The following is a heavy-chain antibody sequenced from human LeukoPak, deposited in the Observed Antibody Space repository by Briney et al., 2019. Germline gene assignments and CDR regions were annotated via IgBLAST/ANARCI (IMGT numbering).Heavy chain of an antibody. CDR3: AREAHIVWQQLVNYFDY. V-gene: IGHV3-30-3*01. CDR1: GFTFSSYA. J-gene: IGHJ4*02. CDR2: ISYDGSNK. D-gene: IGHD6-13*01. Sequence: GRSLRLSCAASGFTFSSYAMHWVRQAPGKGLEWVAVISYDGSNKYYADSVKGRFTISRDNSKNTLYLQMNSLRAEDTAVYYCAREAHIVWQQLVNYFDYWGQGTLVTVSS.